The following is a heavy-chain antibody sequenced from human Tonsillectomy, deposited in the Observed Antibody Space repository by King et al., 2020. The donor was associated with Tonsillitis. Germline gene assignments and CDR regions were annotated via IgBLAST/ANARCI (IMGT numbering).Heavy chain of an antibody. CDR3: ARRVDYYDSSGYFLADAFDI. V-gene: IGHV4-34*01. CDR1: GGSFSGYY. CDR2: IHHSGST. Sequence: VQLQQWGAGLLKPSETLSLTCAVYGGSFSGYYWSWIRHPPGKGLEWIGEIHHSGSTNYNPSLKSRVTISVDTSKNQFSLKLRSVTAADTAVYYCARRVDYYDSSGYFLADAFDIWGQGTMVTVSS. D-gene: IGHD3-22*01. J-gene: IGHJ3*02.